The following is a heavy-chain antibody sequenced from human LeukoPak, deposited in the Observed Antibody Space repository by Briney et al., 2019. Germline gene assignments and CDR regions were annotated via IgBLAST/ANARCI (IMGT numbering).Heavy chain of an antibody. J-gene: IGHJ6*03. V-gene: IGHV1-69*05. Sequence: GASVKVSCKASGYTFTSYGISWVRQAPGQGLEWMGGIIPIFGTANYAQKFQGRVTVTTDESTSTAYMELSSLRSEDTAVYYCARGQRYLVVPAAIGSSDYYYYMDVWGKGTTVTVSS. D-gene: IGHD2-2*02. CDR3: ARGQRYLVVPAAIGSSDYYYYMDV. CDR2: IIPIFGTA. CDR1: GYTFTSYG.